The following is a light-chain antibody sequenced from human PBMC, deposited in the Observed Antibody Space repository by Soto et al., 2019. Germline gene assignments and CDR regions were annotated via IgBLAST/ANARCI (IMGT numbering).Light chain of an antibody. V-gene: IGLV2-14*01. Sequence: QSALTQPASVFGSPGQSITVSCTGTSSDVGGYTYVSWYQQHPGKAPKLIIYEVINRPSGVSNRFSGSKSGSTASLTISGLQAEDEADYYCSSYTSSNTYVFGTGTKLTVL. CDR3: SSYTSSNTYV. J-gene: IGLJ1*01. CDR1: SSDVGGYTY. CDR2: EVI.